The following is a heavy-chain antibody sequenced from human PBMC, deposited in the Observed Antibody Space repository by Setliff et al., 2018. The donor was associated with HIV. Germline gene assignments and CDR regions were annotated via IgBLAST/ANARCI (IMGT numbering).Heavy chain of an antibody. Sequence: ASVKVSCKASGSIFTGYYMHWVRQAPGQGLEWVGRINPNSGGTTYAQKFQGRVTMTLDTSISTVYMELSRLKSDDTAVYYCARVGDSSSSTGVIGWGQGTQVTV. CDR1: GSIFTGYY. J-gene: IGHJ4*02. D-gene: IGHD6-6*01. CDR2: INPNSGGT. CDR3: ARVGDSSSSTGVIG. V-gene: IGHV1-2*06.